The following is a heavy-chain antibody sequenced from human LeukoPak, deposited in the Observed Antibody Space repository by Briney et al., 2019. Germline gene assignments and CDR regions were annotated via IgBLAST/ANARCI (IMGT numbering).Heavy chain of an antibody. Sequence: SETLSLTCALYGGSFSGYYWSWIRQPPGKGLEWVGEISHSGSTNYNPSLKSRVTMSVDTSKNQFSLKMSSVTAADTAVYYCARVDYYGSGSYYVDWFDTWGQGTLVTVSS. CDR1: GGSFSGYY. CDR3: ARVDYYGSGSYYVDWFDT. V-gene: IGHV4-34*01. CDR2: ISHSGST. D-gene: IGHD3-10*01. J-gene: IGHJ5*02.